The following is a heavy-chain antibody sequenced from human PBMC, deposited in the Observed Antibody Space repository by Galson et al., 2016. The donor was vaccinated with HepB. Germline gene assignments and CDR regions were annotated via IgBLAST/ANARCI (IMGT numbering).Heavy chain of an antibody. Sequence: SETLSLTCTVSGGSISSYYWSWIRQPPGKGLEWIGYIYYGGSSNYNPSLKSRVTISVDTSKTQFSLKLSSVTAADTAVYYCARGEGYNLYWGQGTLVTVSS. D-gene: IGHD5-24*01. CDR3: ARGEGYNLY. CDR1: GGSISSYY. J-gene: IGHJ4*02. CDR2: IYYGGSS. V-gene: IGHV4-59*08.